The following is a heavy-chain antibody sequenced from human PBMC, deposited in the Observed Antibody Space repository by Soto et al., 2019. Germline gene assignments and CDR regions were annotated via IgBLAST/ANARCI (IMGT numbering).Heavy chain of an antibody. V-gene: IGHV3-11*01. CDR2: LSGSGSTT. Sequence: QVQLVESGGGLVKPGGSLRLSCAASGFTFSDYYMSWIRQAPGKGLEWLSYLSGSGSTTYFADSVKGRFTISRDNAKRSLFLQMNNLTAEDTAVYYCARGVYGYFQNWGQGTLVTVSS. CDR3: ARGVYGYFQN. D-gene: IGHD3-10*01. CDR1: GFTFSDYY. J-gene: IGHJ1*01.